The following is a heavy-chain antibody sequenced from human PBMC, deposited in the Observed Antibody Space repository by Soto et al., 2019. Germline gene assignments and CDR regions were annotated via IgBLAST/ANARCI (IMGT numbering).Heavy chain of an antibody. CDR3: ARDPTYYYDSSGYPTPDY. Sequence: GGSLRLSCAASGFTFSSYSMNWVCQAPGKGLEWVSSISSSSSYIYYADSVKGRFTISRDNAKNSLYLQMNSLRAEDTAVYYCARDPTYYYDSSGYPTPDYWGQGTLVTVSS. J-gene: IGHJ4*02. CDR1: GFTFSSYS. D-gene: IGHD3-22*01. V-gene: IGHV3-21*01. CDR2: ISSSSSYI.